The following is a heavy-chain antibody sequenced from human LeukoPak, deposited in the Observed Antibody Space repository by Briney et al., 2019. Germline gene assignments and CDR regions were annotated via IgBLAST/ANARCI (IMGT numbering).Heavy chain of an antibody. D-gene: IGHD3-10*01. V-gene: IGHV3-7*03. CDR3: AREQHLGEGY. J-gene: IGHJ4*02. CDR1: GFIFSNYR. CDR2: IKEDGSEK. Sequence: GGSLRLSCAASGFIFSNYRMSWVRQAPGRGLECVANIKEDGSEKYYVDSVKGRFTISRDNSKNTLYLQMNSLRAEDTAVYYCAREQHLGEGYWGQGTLVTVSS.